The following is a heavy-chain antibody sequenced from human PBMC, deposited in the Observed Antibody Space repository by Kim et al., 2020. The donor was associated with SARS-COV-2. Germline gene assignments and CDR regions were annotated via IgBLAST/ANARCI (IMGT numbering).Heavy chain of an antibody. Sequence: ASVKVSCKASGYTFTNNAISWVRQAPGQGLEWMGWINTDTGNPTYAQAFTRRFVFSVDTSVTTAYLQISSLEAEDTALYYCARVIWGTYSYTDYWVQGTLVTVAS. CDR3: ARVIWGTYSYTDY. V-gene: IGHV7-4-1*02. CDR2: INTDTGNP. J-gene: IGHJ4*02. D-gene: IGHD3-16*02. CDR1: GYTFTNNA.